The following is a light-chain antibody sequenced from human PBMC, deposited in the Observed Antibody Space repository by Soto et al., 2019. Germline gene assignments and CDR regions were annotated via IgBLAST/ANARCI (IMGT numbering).Light chain of an antibody. CDR3: CSYASAYRYV. J-gene: IGLJ1*01. Sequence: QSVLTQPRSVSGSPGQSIIISCTGSCSDVGAYSFASWYQQHPGAAPKLLIHDVDKRPPGVPDRFSASNSGNTASRTISRLQAEDEADYFCCSYASAYRYVFGSGTKVTVL. CDR1: CSDVGAYSF. CDR2: DVD. V-gene: IGLV2-11*01.